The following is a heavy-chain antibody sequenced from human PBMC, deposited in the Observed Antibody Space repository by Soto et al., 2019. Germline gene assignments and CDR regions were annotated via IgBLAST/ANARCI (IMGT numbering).Heavy chain of an antibody. J-gene: IGHJ5*02. CDR1: EFTFRSYW. V-gene: IGHV3-74*01. CDR3: AREGALKPFSS. Sequence: PGGSLRLSCAASEFTFRSYWMHWVRQSPGKGLVWVSRISGDGSSTNYADSVKGRFTISRDNAKNSVYLQMDSLRVEDTAVYYCAREGALKPFSSWGQGALVTVSS. CDR2: ISGDGSST.